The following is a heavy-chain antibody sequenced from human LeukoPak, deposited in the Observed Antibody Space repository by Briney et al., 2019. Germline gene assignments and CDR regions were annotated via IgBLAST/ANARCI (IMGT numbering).Heavy chain of an antibody. Sequence: SETLSLTCLVSGGSMNSYYWNWIRQPPGKGLEWIGYIYHTGTTKYNPSLNSRVTISIDTSKNQFSLNLMSVTAADTAVYYCARDRSEWSAEGNWFDRWGRGTLVTVSS. CDR2: IYHTGTT. CDR3: ARDRSEWSAEGNWFDR. J-gene: IGHJ5*02. D-gene: IGHD3-3*01. V-gene: IGHV4-59*01. CDR1: GGSMNSYY.